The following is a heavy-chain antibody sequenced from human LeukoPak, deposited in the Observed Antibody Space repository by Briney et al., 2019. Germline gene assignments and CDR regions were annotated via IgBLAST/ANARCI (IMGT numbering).Heavy chain of an antibody. J-gene: IGHJ6*02. V-gene: IGHV4-34*01. CDR1: GGSFSGYY. CDR3: ARGREWEPPYYYYGMDV. D-gene: IGHD1-26*01. Sequence: SETLSLTCAVYGGSFSGYYWSWIRQPPGKGLEWIGEINHSGSTNYNPSLKSRVTISVDTSKNQFSLKLSSVTAADTAVYYCARGREWEPPYYYYGMDVWGQGTTVTVSS. CDR2: INHSGST.